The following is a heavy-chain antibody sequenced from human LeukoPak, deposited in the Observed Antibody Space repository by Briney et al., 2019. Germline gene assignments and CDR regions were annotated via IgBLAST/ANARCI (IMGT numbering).Heavy chain of an antibody. J-gene: IGHJ3*02. CDR3: ARDDTIFGVVNPRNNAFDI. Sequence: SETLSLTCTVSGGSISSYYWSWIRQPPGKGLEWIGYIYYSGSTNYNPSLKSRVTISVDTSKNQFSLKLSSVTAADTAVYYCARDDTIFGVVNPRNNAFDIWGPGTMVTVSS. D-gene: IGHD3-3*01. CDR2: IYYSGST. CDR1: GGSISSYY. V-gene: IGHV4-59*01.